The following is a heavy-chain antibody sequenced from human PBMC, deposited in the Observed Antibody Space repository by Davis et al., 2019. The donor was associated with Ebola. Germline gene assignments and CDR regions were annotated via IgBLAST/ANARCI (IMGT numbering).Heavy chain of an antibody. CDR2: IKSKTDGGTT. V-gene: IGHV3-15*01. CDR3: TTDGPFFVEWLLYQVW. CDR1: GFTFSNAW. J-gene: IGHJ4*02. Sequence: GGSLRLSCAASGFTFSNAWMSWVRQAPGKGLEWVGRIKSKTDGGTTDYAAPVKGRFTISRDDSKNTLYLQMNSLKTEDTAVYYCTTDGPFFVEWLLYQVWWGQGTLVTVSS. D-gene: IGHD3-3*01.